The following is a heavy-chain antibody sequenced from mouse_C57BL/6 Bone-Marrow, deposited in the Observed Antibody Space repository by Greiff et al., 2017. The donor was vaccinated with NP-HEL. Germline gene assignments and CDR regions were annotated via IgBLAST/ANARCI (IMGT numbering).Heavy chain of an antibody. Sequence: EVNLVESGGGLVQSGRSLRLSCATSGFTFSDFYMEWVRQAPGKGLEWIAASRNKANDYTTEYSASVKGRFIVSRDTSQSILYLQMNALRAEDTAIYYCARAPNWAFYAMDYWGQGTSVTVSS. CDR3: ARAPNWAFYAMDY. J-gene: IGHJ4*01. D-gene: IGHD4-1*02. CDR1: GFTFSDFY. CDR2: SRNKANDYTT. V-gene: IGHV7-1*01.